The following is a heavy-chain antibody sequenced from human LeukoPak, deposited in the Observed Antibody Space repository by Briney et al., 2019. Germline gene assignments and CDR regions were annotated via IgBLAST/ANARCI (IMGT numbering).Heavy chain of an antibody. V-gene: IGHV3-48*04. J-gene: IGHJ3*02. D-gene: IGHD6-19*01. CDR2: ISSSSSTI. CDR1: GFTFSSYS. Sequence: GGSLRLSCAASGFTFSSYSMNWVRQAPGKGLEWVSYISSSSSTIYYADSVKGRFTISRDNAKNSLYLQMNSLRAEDTALYYCGRIRGDRHSSGWSDSFDIWGQGTMVTVSS. CDR3: GRIRGDRHSSGWSDSFDI.